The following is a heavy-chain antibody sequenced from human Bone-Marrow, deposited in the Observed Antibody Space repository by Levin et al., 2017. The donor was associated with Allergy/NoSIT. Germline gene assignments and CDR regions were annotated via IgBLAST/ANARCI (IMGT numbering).Heavy chain of an antibody. J-gene: IGHJ3*02. V-gene: IGHV4-39*01. D-gene: IGHD3-10*01. CDR1: GGSIFGSSYY. Sequence: RASETLSLTCSVSGGSIFGSSYYWGWIRQTPGKGLEWIGSIFYTGTAYYDPSLTSRVAMSVDTSKNQFSLNLISVAASDTAVYYCARLTMLSRGPTWVPNAFDIWGQGTLVIVSS. CDR2: IFYTGTA. CDR3: ARLTMLSRGPTWVPNAFDI.